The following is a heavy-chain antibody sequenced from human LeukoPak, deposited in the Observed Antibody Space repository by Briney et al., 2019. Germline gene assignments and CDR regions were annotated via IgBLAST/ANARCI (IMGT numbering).Heavy chain of an antibody. CDR3: ARMYSSGLNWFDP. J-gene: IGHJ5*02. V-gene: IGHV4-59*01. D-gene: IGHD6-19*01. CDR1: GGSFSGYY. CDR2: IYYSGST. Sequence: KPSETLSLTCAVYGGSFSGYYWSWIRQPPGKGLEWIGYIYYSGSTNYNPSLKSRVTISVDTSKNQFSLKLSSVTAADTAVYYCARMYSSGLNWFDPWGQGTLVTVSS.